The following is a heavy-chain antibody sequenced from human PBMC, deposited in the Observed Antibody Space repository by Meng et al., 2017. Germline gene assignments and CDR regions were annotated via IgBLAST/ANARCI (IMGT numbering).Heavy chain of an antibody. D-gene: IGHD3-10*01. J-gene: IGHJ5*02. CDR1: GFTVSTNY. Sequence: GESLKISCADSGFTVSTNYLTWVRQAPGKGLEWVSVIYSGSSGSSTYYADSVKGRFTISRDNSKNTLYLQMNSLRAEDTAVYYCARGTRYNSGNWFDPWGQGTLVTVSS. V-gene: IGHV3-53*01. CDR3: ARGTRYNSGNWFDP. CDR2: IYSGSSGSST.